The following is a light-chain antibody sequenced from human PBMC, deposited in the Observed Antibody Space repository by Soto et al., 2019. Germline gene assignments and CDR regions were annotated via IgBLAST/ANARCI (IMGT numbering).Light chain of an antibody. CDR3: SSHAVSSTLV. Sequence: QSALTQPASVSGSPGQSITISCTGTSSDIGGYNYVSWYQQHPGKAPKLMIYDVSNRPSGVSNRFSGSKSGNTASLTISGLQAEDEADYYCSSHAVSSTLVFGGGTKLTV. J-gene: IGLJ2*01. V-gene: IGLV2-14*01. CDR2: DVS. CDR1: SSDIGGYNY.